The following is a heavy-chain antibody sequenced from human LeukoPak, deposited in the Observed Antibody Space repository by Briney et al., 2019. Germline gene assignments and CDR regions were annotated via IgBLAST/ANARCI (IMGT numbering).Heavy chain of an antibody. V-gene: IGHV4-38-2*02. Sequence: KTSETLSLTCTVSGYSISSGYYWGWIRQPPGKGLEWIGSIYNSGSTYYNPSLKSRVTISVDTSKNQFSLKLSSVTAEDTAVYYCARDLKEGAQLRYFDWLGEDWGQGTLVTVSS. CDR2: IYNSGST. CDR1: GYSISSGYY. J-gene: IGHJ4*02. CDR3: ARDLKEGAQLRYFDWLGED. D-gene: IGHD3-9*01.